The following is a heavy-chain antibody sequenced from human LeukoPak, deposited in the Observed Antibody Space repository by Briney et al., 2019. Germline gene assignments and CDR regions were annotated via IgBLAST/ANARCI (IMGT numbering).Heavy chain of an antibody. D-gene: IGHD1-26*01. J-gene: IGHJ4*02. CDR1: GDSIRSHY. V-gene: IGHV4-39*07. CDR3: ATTTIRLGY. CDR2: MYYRGST. Sequence: PSETLSLTCTVSGDSIRSHYWGWIRQPPGKGLEWIGSMYYRGSTYHNPSLKSRVTISVDTSKNQFSLKLSSVTAADTAVYYCATTTIRLGYWGQGTLVTVSS.